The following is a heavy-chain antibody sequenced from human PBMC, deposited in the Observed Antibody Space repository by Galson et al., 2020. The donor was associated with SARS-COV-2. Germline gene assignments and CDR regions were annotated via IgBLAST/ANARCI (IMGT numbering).Heavy chain of an antibody. Sequence: PSESLSLTCIVSGGPISNSYWSWIRQPAGKGLEWIGRMYISGSPNYNPSLKSRVTMSIDTSKNQFSLKLNSVTAADTALYYCARDNGDFYYGMDVWGPGTAVTVSS. D-gene: IGHD4-17*01. V-gene: IGHV4-4*07. CDR2: MYISGSP. CDR3: ARDNGDFYYGMDV. CDR1: GGPISNSY. J-gene: IGHJ6*02.